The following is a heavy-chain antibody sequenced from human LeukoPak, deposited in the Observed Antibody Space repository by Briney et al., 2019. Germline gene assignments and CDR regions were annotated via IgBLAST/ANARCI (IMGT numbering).Heavy chain of an antibody. D-gene: IGHD3-3*01. CDR3: ARDRNTDFWSGYYTNYFDY. V-gene: IGHV3-7*01. Sequence: GGSLRLSCAASGFTFSTYWMTWVRQAPGKGLEWVANIKQDGSEKYYVDSVEGQFTISRDNAKNSLYLQMNSLRAEDTAVYYCARDRNTDFWSGYYTNYFDYWGQGTLVTVSS. CDR2: IKQDGSEK. CDR1: GFTFSTYW. J-gene: IGHJ4*02.